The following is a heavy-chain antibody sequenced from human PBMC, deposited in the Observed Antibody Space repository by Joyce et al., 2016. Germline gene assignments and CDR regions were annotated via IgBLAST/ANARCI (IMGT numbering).Heavy chain of an antibody. V-gene: IGHV3-7*01. Sequence: EVQLVESGGGLVQPGGSLRLSCAASGFTFSGNSMRWLRQAPGGGLEWVANIKQDGSAVYYLDSVKGRFTVSRDNARSLVHLQMVSLRVEDTALYYCARGKAFDVWGQGTMVTVSS. CDR2: IKQDGSAV. CDR1: GFTFSGNS. J-gene: IGHJ3*01. CDR3: ARGKAFDV.